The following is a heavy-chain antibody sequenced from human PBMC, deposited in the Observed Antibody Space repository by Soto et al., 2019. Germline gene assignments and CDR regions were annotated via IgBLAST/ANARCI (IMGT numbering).Heavy chain of an antibody. D-gene: IGHD4-17*01. CDR2: IIPIFGTA. CDR1: GGNFSSYA. CDR3: GRGLRVSVDSFDI. Sequence: SVKVSCKASGGNFSSYAISWVRQAPGQGLEWMGGIIPIFGTANYAQKFQGRVKITAEESTRTAYMEVSSRRSEETDGYYWGRGLRVSVDSFDIWRQGTMFTVSS. V-gene: IGHV1-69*13. J-gene: IGHJ3*02.